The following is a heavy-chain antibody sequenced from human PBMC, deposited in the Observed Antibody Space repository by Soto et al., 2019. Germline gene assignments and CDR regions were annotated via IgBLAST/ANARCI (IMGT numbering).Heavy chain of an antibody. J-gene: IGHJ4*02. CDR3: VTGSSGTRGEDF. D-gene: IGHD3-16*01. CDR1: GINLINHA. Sequence: GGSLRLSCVASGINLINHAMTWVRQAPGKGLEWVSTVSETGTVTYYADSVKGRFTISRDNSRNTLYLQLNNLRAEDTAVYYCVTGSSGTRGEDFWGPGALVTASS. CDR2: VSETGTVT. V-gene: IGHV3-23*01.